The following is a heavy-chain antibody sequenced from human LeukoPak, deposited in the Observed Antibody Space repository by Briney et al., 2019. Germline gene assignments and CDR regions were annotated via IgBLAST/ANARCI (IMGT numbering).Heavy chain of an antibody. V-gene: IGHV3-23*01. D-gene: IGHD3-22*01. CDR3: AKGKIVVVSFDY. J-gene: IGHJ4*02. CDR2: ISGSGGST. Sequence: GGSLRLSCAASGFTFSSYAMSWVRQAPGKGLEWASAISGSGGSTYYADSVKGRFTISRDNSKNTLYLQMNSLRAEDTAVYYCAKGKIVVVSFDYWGQGTLVTVSS. CDR1: GFTFSSYA.